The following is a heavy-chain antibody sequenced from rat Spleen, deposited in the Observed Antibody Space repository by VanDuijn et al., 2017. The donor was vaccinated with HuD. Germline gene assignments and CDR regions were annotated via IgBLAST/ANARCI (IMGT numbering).Heavy chain of an antibody. Sequence: EVQLVESDGGLVQPGRSLKLSCVASAFTFSNYCMTWVRQTPKRRLDWVASICAGGGDNNYRDSVKGRFTISRDLAKSTLFLQMDSLRSKDTATYYCARSRFGGYVMDAWGQGASVTVSS. CDR1: AFTFSNYC. J-gene: IGHJ4*01. D-gene: IGHD4-3*01. CDR2: ICAGGGDN. CDR3: ARSRFGGYVMDA. V-gene: IGHV5-25*01.